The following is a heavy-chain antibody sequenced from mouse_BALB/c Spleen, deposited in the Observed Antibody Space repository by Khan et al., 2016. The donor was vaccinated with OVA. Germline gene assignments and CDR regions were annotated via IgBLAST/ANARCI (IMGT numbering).Heavy chain of an antibody. D-gene: IGHD2-12*01. Sequence: VQLQQSGPDLVKPGASVKLSCTASGYSFTVYYMTWVKQSHGKSLEWIGRVNPNNGDTNYKQNFKGKAILTVDKSSNTAYMELRSLTSEDSAVFYCARGYEFVHYWGQGTLVTVSA. CDR1: GYSFTVYY. CDR3: ARGYEFVHY. J-gene: IGHJ3*01. CDR2: VNPNNGDT. V-gene: IGHV1-26*01.